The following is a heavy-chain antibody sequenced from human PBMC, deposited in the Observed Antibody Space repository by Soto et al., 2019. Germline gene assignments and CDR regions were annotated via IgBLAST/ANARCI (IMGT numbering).Heavy chain of an antibody. V-gene: IGHV3-30*18. CDR1: GFTFSSYG. CDR2: ISYDGSDE. CDR3: AKDISSIAAVADF. D-gene: IGHD6-13*01. J-gene: IGHJ4*02. Sequence: QVQLVESGGGVVQPGRSLRLSCSASGFTFSSYGMHWVRQAPGRGLEWVALISYDGSDEYIADSVKGRFTISRDNSKNTLYLQMNSLRSEDTAVYYCAKDISSIAAVADFWGQGTLLTVSS.